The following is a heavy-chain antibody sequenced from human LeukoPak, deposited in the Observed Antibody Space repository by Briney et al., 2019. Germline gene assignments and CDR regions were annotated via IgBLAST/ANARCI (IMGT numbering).Heavy chain of an antibody. Sequence: GGSLRLSCTASGFTVSYTYMSWVRQAPGKGLEWVSAIYSAGSTYYVDSVKGRFTISRDNSKNTLYLQMDSLRVEDTAVYYCARLHRRQFTSFDYWGQGTLITVSS. D-gene: IGHD4-11*01. CDR1: GFTVSYTY. CDR3: ARLHRRQFTSFDY. V-gene: IGHV3-53*01. J-gene: IGHJ4*02. CDR2: IYSAGST.